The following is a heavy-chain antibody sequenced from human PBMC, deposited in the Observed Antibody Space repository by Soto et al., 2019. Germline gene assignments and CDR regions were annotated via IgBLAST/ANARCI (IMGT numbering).Heavy chain of an antibody. CDR2: ISGSGGST. D-gene: IGHD2-15*01. V-gene: IGHV3-23*01. CDR3: ATQGSVVVVTRRAFDI. J-gene: IGHJ3*02. CDR1: GFTFSSYA. Sequence: PGGSLRLSCAASGFTFSSYAMSWVRQAPGKGLEWVSAISGSGGSTYYADSVKGRFTISRDNSKNTLYLQMNSLRAEDTAVYYCATQGSVVVVTRRAFDIWGQGTMVTVSS.